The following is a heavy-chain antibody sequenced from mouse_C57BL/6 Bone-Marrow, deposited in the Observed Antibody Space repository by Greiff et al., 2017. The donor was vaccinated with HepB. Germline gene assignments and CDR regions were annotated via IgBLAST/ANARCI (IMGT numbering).Heavy chain of an antibody. V-gene: IGHV1-81*01. CDR3: ARLDSSGTSFAY. Sequence: QLQQSGAELARPGASVKLSCKASGYTFTSYGISWVKQRTGQGLEWIGEIYPRSGNTYYNEKFKGKATLTADKSSSTAYMELRSLTSEDSAVYFCARLDSSGTSFAYWGQGTLVTVSA. J-gene: IGHJ3*01. CDR1: GYTFTSYG. CDR2: IYPRSGNT. D-gene: IGHD3-2*02.